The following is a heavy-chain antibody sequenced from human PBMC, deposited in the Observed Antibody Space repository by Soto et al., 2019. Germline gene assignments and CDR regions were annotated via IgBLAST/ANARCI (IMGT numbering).Heavy chain of an antibody. CDR1: GFTFSSYA. Sequence: QVQLVESGGGVVQPGRSLRLSCAASGFTFSSYAMHWVRQAPGKGLEWVAVISNAGSTKYYADSVKGRFTISRDNSKNTLYLEMNSLRAEDTAVFYCARAGNSYGFDGFDIWGQGTRVTVSS. CDR3: ARAGNSYGFDGFDI. J-gene: IGHJ3*02. CDR2: ISNAGSTK. V-gene: IGHV3-30-3*01. D-gene: IGHD5-18*01.